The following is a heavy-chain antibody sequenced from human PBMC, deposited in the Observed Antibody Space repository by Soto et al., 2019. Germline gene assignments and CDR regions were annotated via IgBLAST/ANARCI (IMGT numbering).Heavy chain of an antibody. CDR2: IYYRGNA. V-gene: IGHV4-39*01. CDR1: DDSINSDKYY. CDR3: ARLEGLATISYYFDF. D-gene: IGHD3-9*01. J-gene: IGHJ4*02. Sequence: QLQLQESGPGLLKPSETLSLTCSVSDDSINSDKYYWGWIRQPPGKGLEWIGSIYYRGNAYYNPSLQTRVNIALDKSKSQFSLKRNSVTASDSAVYFCARLEGLATISYYFDFWGPGALVTVSS.